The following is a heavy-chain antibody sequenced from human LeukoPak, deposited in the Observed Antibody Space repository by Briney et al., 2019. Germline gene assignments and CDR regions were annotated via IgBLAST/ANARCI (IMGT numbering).Heavy chain of an antibody. CDR2: IGHTGSIT. D-gene: IGHD6-6*01. J-gene: IGHJ6*03. CDR3: ARRFGSSSGGFYYYYMDV. Sequence: PGGSLRLSCAGSGFTFSSYSMNWVRHAPGKGLEWVSYIGHTGSITDYADSVKGRFTISRDNAKNSLYLQMNTLRAEDTAVYYCARRFGSSSGGFYYYYMDVWGKGTTVTVSS. CDR1: GFTFSSYS. V-gene: IGHV3-48*01.